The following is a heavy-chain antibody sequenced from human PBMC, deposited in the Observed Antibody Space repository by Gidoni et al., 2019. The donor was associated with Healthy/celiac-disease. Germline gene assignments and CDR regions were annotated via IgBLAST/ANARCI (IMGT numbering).Heavy chain of an antibody. CDR1: GYSFTSYW. CDR2: IYPGDSDT. V-gene: IGHV5-51*03. J-gene: IGHJ3*02. Sequence: EVQLVQSGAAVKKPGESLKISCKGSGYSFTSYWIGWVRQMPGKGLEWMGIIYPGDSDTRYSPSFQGQVTISADKSISTAYLQWSSLKASDTAMYYCARPRVVVAAHDAFDIWGQGTMVTVSS. D-gene: IGHD2-15*01. CDR3: ARPRVVVAAHDAFDI.